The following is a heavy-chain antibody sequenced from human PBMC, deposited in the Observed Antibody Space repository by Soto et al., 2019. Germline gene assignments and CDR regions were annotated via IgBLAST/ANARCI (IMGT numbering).Heavy chain of an antibody. Sequence: SETLSLTCTASGGSISSSDYYWGWIRQPPGKGLEWIGSIYYSGNTYYNSPLKSRVTIFVDTSKNQISLKLSSVTAADTAVYYCARHRRYNILTGYCGPWGQGILVTVS. D-gene: IGHD3-9*01. J-gene: IGHJ5*02. CDR1: GGSISSSDYY. CDR2: IYYSGNT. V-gene: IGHV4-39*01. CDR3: ARHRRYNILTGYCGP.